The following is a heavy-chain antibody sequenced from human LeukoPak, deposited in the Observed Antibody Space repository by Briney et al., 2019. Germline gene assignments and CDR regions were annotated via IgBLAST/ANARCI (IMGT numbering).Heavy chain of an antibody. CDR1: GFTFSNYG. CDR3: ARDPPMYYYDEPGSRDAFDI. D-gene: IGHD3-22*01. Sequence: PGGSLRLSCAASGFTFSNYGMTWVRQALGKGLEWVSAISGNDGHSHYADSVKGRFTISRDNSKNTLHLQMNSLRAEDTAVYYCARDPPMYYYDEPGSRDAFDIWGQGTMVTVSS. CDR2: ISGNDGHS. J-gene: IGHJ3*02. V-gene: IGHV3-23*01.